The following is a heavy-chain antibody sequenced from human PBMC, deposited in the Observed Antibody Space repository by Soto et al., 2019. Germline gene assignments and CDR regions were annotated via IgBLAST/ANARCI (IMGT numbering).Heavy chain of an antibody. CDR1: GFTFSSYA. Sequence: QVQLVESGGGVVQPGRSLRLSCAASGFTFSSYAMHWVRQAPGKGLEWVAFISYDGSNKHYADSVKGRLTISRDTSKNRLYLQMNSLRPEDTAVYYCARDGYGDYAGDSGFDPWGQGTLVTVSS. CDR2: ISYDGSNK. CDR3: ARDGYGDYAGDSGFDP. J-gene: IGHJ5*02. D-gene: IGHD4-17*01. V-gene: IGHV3-30-3*01.